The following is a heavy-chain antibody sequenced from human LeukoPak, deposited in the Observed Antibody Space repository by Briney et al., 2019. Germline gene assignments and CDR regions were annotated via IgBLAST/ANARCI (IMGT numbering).Heavy chain of an antibody. Sequence: SETLSLTCTVSGGSISSSSYYWGWIRQPPGKGLEWIVSFYYSGSTYYNPSLKSRVTISVDTPKNQFSLKLSSVTAADTAVYYCANRYCSGGSCYFDYWGQGTLVTVSS. CDR3: ANRYCSGGSCYFDY. D-gene: IGHD2-15*01. CDR2: FYYSGST. CDR1: GGSISSSSYY. V-gene: IGHV4-39*01. J-gene: IGHJ4*02.